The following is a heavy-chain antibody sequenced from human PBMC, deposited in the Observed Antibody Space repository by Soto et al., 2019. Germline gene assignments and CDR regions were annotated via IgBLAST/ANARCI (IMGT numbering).Heavy chain of an antibody. D-gene: IGHD3-22*01. Sequence: SETLSLTCTVSGGSISSYYWSWVRQPPVNGLEWIGDIYYSGSTNYNPSLKSRVTISVDTSKNQFSLKLSSVTAAGTAVYDCARTPYSYDSSVEGAFDTWGPGTTVTAS. CDR1: GGSISSYY. CDR3: ARTPYSYDSSVEGAFDT. J-gene: IGHJ3*02. CDR2: IYYSGST. V-gene: IGHV4-59*01.